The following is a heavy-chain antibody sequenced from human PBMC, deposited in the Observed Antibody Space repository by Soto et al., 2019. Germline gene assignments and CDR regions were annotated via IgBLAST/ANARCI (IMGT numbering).Heavy chain of an antibody. CDR3: ARVSFNMVVVVAATPYYFDY. D-gene: IGHD2-15*01. CDR2: ISAYNGNT. V-gene: IGHV1-18*01. Sequence: ASVKVSCKASGYTFTSYGISWVRQAPGQGLEWMGWISAYNGNTNYAQKLQGRVTMTTDTSTSTAYMELRSLRSDDTAVYYCARVSFNMVVVVAATPYYFDYGGKGTMVTVSS. J-gene: IGHJ4*02. CDR1: GYTFTSYG.